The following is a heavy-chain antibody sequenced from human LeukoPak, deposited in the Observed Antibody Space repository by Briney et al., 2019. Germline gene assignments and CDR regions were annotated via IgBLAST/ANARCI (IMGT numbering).Heavy chain of an antibody. D-gene: IGHD2-21*01. J-gene: IGHJ5*02. CDR1: GGSISSYY. Sequence: PSETLSLTCTVSGGSISSYYWSWIRQPPGKGLEWIGYIYYSGSTNYNPSLKSRVTISVDTSKNQFSLKVTSVTAADTAVYYCVRPYCGGECQSKNNWFDPWGQGILVTVSS. CDR2: IYYSGST. V-gene: IGHV4-59*12. CDR3: VRPYCGGECQSKNNWFDP.